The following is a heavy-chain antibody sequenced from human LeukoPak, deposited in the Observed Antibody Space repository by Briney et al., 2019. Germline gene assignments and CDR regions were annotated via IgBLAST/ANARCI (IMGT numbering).Heavy chain of an antibody. V-gene: IGHV4-38-2*02. Sequence: SETLSLTCTVSGYSISSGYYWGWIRQPPGKGLEWIGSIYHSGSTYYNPSLKSRVTISVDTSKNQFSLKLSSVTAADTAVYYCARDKKFVGWHHGNAIGYWGQGTLVIVSS. D-gene: IGHD4-23*01. CDR3: ARDKKFVGWHHGNAIGY. CDR2: IYHSGST. J-gene: IGHJ4*02. CDR1: GYSISSGYY.